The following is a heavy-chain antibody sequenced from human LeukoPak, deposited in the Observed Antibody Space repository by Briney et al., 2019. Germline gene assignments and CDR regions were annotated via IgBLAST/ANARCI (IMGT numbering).Heavy chain of an antibody. CDR3: ARVWPCSNGVCPDVFEY. V-gene: IGHV1-2*02. Sequence: ASVTVSCKASGYTFTVYYMHWVRQAPGQGLEWMGWINPNSGGTYYAQKFQGRVTMTRDTSISSAYMELSSLRSDDTAVYYCARVWPCSNGVCPDVFEYWGQGTLVTVSS. J-gene: IGHJ4*02. CDR2: INPNSGGT. D-gene: IGHD2-8*01. CDR1: GYTFTVYY.